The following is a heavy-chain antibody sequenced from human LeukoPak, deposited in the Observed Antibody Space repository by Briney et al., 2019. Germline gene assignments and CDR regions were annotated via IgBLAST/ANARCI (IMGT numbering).Heavy chain of an antibody. D-gene: IGHD2-2*01. Sequence: PGGSLRLSCAASGFTFSNYAMSWVRQAPGKGLEWVSSINGRGGSTYYADPVKGRFTISRDNSKNTLYLQMNSLRAEDTAVYYCAKDFRVPHVFDFWGQGTLVTVSS. CDR2: INGRGGST. V-gene: IGHV3-23*01. CDR1: GFTFSNYA. J-gene: IGHJ4*02. CDR3: AKDFRVPHVFDF.